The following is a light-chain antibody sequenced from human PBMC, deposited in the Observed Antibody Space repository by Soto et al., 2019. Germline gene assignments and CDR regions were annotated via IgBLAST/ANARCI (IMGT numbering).Light chain of an antibody. Sequence: QSVLTQPASVSGSPGQSITISCTGTSSDVGGYNYVSWYQQHPGKAPKLMIYDVSNRPSGVSNRFSGSKSGNTASLTISGLQAEDEADYYCCSYAGSKVFGTGTKVTV. CDR1: SSDVGGYNY. V-gene: IGLV2-14*01. CDR2: DVS. J-gene: IGLJ1*01. CDR3: CSYAGSKV.